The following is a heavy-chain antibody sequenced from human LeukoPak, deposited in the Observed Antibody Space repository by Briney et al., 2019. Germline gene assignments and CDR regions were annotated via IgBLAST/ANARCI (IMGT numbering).Heavy chain of an antibody. CDR3: ARGSSSWYADLGDY. CDR1: GGSIRSYY. V-gene: IGHV4-59*01. CDR2: IYYSGST. D-gene: IGHD6-13*01. J-gene: IGHJ4*02. Sequence: SETLSLTCTVSGGSIRSYYWSWIRQPPGKGLEWIAYIYYSGSTNYNPSLKSRVTISVDTSKNQFSLKLSSVTAADTAVYYCARGSSSWYADLGDYWGQGTLVTVSS.